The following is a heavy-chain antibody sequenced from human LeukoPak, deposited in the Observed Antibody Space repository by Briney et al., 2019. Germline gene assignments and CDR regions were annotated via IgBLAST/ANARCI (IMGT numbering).Heavy chain of an antibody. J-gene: IGHJ4*02. CDR2: ISGSGGST. V-gene: IGHV3-23*01. Sequence: GGSLRLSCAASGFIFSTYAMSWVRQAPGKGLEWVSAISGSGGSTYYADSVKGRFTISRDNSKNTLYLQMNSLRAEDTAVYYCAKDRIAAADYFDYWGQGTLVTVSS. CDR1: GFIFSTYA. CDR3: AKDRIAAADYFDY. D-gene: IGHD6-13*01.